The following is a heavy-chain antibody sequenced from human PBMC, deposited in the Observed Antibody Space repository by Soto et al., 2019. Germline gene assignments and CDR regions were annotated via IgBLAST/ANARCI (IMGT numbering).Heavy chain of an antibody. V-gene: IGHV3-30*18. CDR2: ISYDGSNK. Sequence: QVQLVESEGGVVQPGRSLRLSCAVSGFTFSSYGMHWVRQAPDKGLEWVAVISYDGSNKYYADSVKGRFTISRDNSKNTLYLQMNSLRTWDTGGYYCAKVLVSFGDHEASLELMDVWGQGTTVTVSS. CDR1: GFTFSSYG. CDR3: AKVLVSFGDHEASLELMDV. D-gene: IGHD6-13*01. J-gene: IGHJ6*02.